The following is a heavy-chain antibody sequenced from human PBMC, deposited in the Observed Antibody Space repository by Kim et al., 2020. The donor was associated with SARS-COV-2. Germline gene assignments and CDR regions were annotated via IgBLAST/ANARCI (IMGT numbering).Heavy chain of an antibody. CDR1: GGSFSGYY. Sequence: SETLSLTCAVYGGSFSGYYWTWIRQPPGKGLEWIGEINHSGSTNYNPSLKSRVTISVDTSKNQFSLKLSSVTAADTAVYYCARGLLRSRSPGYSSGWCKNPHYWGQGTLVTVSS. V-gene: IGHV4-34*01. D-gene: IGHD6-19*01. CDR3: ARGLLRSRSPGYSSGWCKNPHY. J-gene: IGHJ4*02. CDR2: INHSGST.